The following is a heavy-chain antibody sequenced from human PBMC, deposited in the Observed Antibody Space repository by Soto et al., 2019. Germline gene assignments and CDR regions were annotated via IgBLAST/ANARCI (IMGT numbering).Heavy chain of an antibody. CDR2: ISAHNGNT. D-gene: IGHD1-1*01. CDR3: ARGRYGDY. Sequence: QVHLVQSGAEVKKPGASVKVSCKCSGYAFTTYGITWVRQAPGQGLEWMGWISAHNGNTNYAQKLQGSVTVTRDTSTSTAYMELRSLRSDDTAVYYCARGRYGDYWGQGALVTVSS. J-gene: IGHJ4*02. CDR1: GYAFTTYG. V-gene: IGHV1-18*01.